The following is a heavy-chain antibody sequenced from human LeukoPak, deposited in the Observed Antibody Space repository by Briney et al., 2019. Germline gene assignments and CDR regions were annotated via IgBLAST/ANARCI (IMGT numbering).Heavy chain of an antibody. J-gene: IGHJ4*02. CDR3: ARTPPGGLIDY. D-gene: IGHD3-10*01. V-gene: IGHV1-8*01. CDR2: MNPNSGNT. Sequence: ASVKVSCKPSGYTFTSYNINWVRHDTGQGLGWRGWMNPNSGNTGYAQKFQGRVTITTDTSISTAYMELSSLTSEDTAVYYCARTPPGGLIDYWGQGTLVTVSS. CDR1: GYTFTSYN.